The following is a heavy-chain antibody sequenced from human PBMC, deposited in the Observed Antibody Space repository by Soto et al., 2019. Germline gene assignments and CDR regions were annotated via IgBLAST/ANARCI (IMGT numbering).Heavy chain of an antibody. V-gene: IGHV3-30*18. Sequence: QVQLVESGGGVVQPGRSLRLSCAASGFTFSSYGMHWVRQAPGKGLEWVAVISYDGSNKYYADSVKGRFTISRDNSKNTLYLQMNSLRAEDTAVYYSAKSPLSVTSSYYFDYWGQGTLVTVSS. CDR1: GFTFSSYG. D-gene: IGHD4-17*01. CDR2: ISYDGSNK. CDR3: AKSPLSVTSSYYFDY. J-gene: IGHJ4*02.